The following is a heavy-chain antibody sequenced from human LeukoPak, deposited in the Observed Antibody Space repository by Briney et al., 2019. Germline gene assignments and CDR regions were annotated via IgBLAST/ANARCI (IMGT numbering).Heavy chain of an antibody. D-gene: IGHD6-13*01. CDR3: AKGSKLYSSSWYHY. CDR1: GFTFSSYA. CDR2: ISGSGGST. V-gene: IGHV3-23*01. J-gene: IGHJ4*02. Sequence: PGGSPRLSCAASGFTFSSYAMSWVRQSPGTGLEWVSAISGSGGSTYYADSVKGRFTISRDNSKNTLYLQMNSLRAEDTAVYYCAKGSKLYSSSWYHYWGQGTLVTVSS.